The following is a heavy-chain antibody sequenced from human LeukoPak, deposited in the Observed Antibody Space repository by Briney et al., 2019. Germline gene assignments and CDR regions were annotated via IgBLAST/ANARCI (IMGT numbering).Heavy chain of an antibody. D-gene: IGHD6-13*01. CDR3: ARGWPGAAAGLDY. J-gene: IGHJ4*02. Sequence: ASVKVSCKASGYTFTSYGIIWVRQAPGQGLECMGWMNPNSGNTVYAQKFQGRVTITRNTSLSTAYMELSSLRSEDTAVYYCARGWPGAAAGLDYWGQGTLVTVSS. CDR2: MNPNSGNT. CDR1: GYTFTSYG. V-gene: IGHV1-8*03.